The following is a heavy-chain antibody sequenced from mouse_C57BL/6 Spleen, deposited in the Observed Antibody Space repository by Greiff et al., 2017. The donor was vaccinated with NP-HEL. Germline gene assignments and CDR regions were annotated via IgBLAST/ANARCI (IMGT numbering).Heavy chain of an antibody. J-gene: IGHJ3*01. D-gene: IGHD3-2*02. CDR1: FSPFPSSP. CDR2: FSPFLGRI. CDR3: ARHEETAQAKAWFAY. Sequence: QVQLQQSGAALFPPFSSVKLSCKASFSPFPSSPLPFFPPLSFPFLSFLFFFSPFLGRIKYNEKFKDKATLTADKSSSTVYMELSRLTSEDSAVYFCARHEETAQAKAWFAYWGQGTLVTVSA. V-gene: IGHV1-62-2*01.